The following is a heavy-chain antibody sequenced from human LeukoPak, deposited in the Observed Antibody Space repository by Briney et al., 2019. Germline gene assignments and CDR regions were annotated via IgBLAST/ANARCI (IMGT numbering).Heavy chain of an antibody. D-gene: IGHD4-23*01. CDR1: GFTFSDYY. J-gene: IGHJ4*02. Sequence: GGSLRLSCAASGFTFSDYYMSWIRQAPGKGLEWVSYISSSSSYTNYADSVKGRFTISRDNAKNSLYLQMSSLRAEDTAVYYCARSTTVVTPFDYWGQGTLVTVSS. CDR3: ARSTTVVTPFDY. V-gene: IGHV3-11*03. CDR2: ISSSSSYT.